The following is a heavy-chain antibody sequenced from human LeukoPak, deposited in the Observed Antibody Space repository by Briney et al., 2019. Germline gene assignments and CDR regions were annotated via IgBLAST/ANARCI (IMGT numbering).Heavy chain of an antibody. CDR2: IYYSGST. Sequence: SETLSLTCTVSGGSISSYYWSWIRQPPGKGPEWIGYIYYSGSTNYNPSLKSRVTISVDTSKNQFSLKLSSVTAADTAVYYCASGFGPVVAATPGWFDPWGQGTLVTVSS. CDR1: GGSISSYY. CDR3: ASGFGPVVAATPGWFDP. D-gene: IGHD2-15*01. J-gene: IGHJ5*02. V-gene: IGHV4-59*01.